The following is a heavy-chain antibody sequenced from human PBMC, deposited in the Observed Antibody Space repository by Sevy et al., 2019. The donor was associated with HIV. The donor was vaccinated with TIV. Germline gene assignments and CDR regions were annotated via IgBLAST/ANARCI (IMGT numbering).Heavy chain of an antibody. V-gene: IGHV3-30*18. CDR1: GIIFTTSG. D-gene: IGHD3-9*01. Sequence: GGSLRLSCAVSGIIFTTSGMHWVRQAQGKGLEWVAVISYDGRNKFYGDSVKGRFTISRENSKNILYLQMNSLRVEDTAVYYCAKDFTGYNGMDVWGQGTMVTVSS. J-gene: IGHJ6*02. CDR2: ISYDGRNK. CDR3: AKDFTGYNGMDV.